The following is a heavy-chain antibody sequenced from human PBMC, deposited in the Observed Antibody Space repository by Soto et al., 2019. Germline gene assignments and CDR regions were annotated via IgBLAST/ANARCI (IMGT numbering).Heavy chain of an antibody. CDR2: INTNNGAT. Sequence: QVQLVQSGAEVKKPGASVKVSCKAPRYIFTAYFMHWVRQAPGQGLEWMGWINTNNGATHYGLSFQGRVTMTRDTSISTAYTELSSLRSDDTAVYYCASNDPGARFDPWGQGTLVIVAS. CDR3: ASNDPGARFDP. J-gene: IGHJ5*02. V-gene: IGHV1-2*02. D-gene: IGHD1-1*01. CDR1: RYIFTAYF.